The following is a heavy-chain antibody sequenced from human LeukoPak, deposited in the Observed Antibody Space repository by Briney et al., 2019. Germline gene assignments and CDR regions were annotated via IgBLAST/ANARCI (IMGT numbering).Heavy chain of an antibody. CDR3: ARDYYDRSGRGYYYYGMDV. J-gene: IGHJ6*04. CDR1: GYTFTSYG. D-gene: IGHD3-22*01. Sequence: GASVKVSCKASGYTFTSYGISWVRQAPGQGLEWMGWISAYNGNTNYAQKLQGRVTMTTDTSTSTAYMELRSLRSDDTAVYYCARDYYDRSGRGYYYYGMDVWGKGTTVTVSS. CDR2: ISAYNGNT. V-gene: IGHV1-18*01.